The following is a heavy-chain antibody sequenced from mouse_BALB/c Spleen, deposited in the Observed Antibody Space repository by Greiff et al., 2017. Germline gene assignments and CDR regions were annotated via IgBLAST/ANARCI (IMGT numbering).Heavy chain of an antibody. J-gene: IGHJ2*01. V-gene: IGHV1-53*01. D-gene: IGHD1-1*01. CDR3: ARDYGSSEDY. CDR1: GYSFTSYW. Sequence: VQLQQPGAELVRPGASVKLSCKASGYSFTSYWMYWVKQRPGQGLEWIGEINPSNGGTNYNEKFKGKATLTADTSSSTAYMQLSSLTSEDSAIYYCARDYGSSEDYWGQGTTRTVSS. CDR2: INPSNGGT.